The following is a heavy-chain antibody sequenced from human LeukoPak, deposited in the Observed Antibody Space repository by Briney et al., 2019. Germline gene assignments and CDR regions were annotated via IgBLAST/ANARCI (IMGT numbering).Heavy chain of an antibody. V-gene: IGHV4-39*07. CDR1: GGSISSSSTYC. Sequence: SETLSLTCTASGGSISSSSTYCCGWIPQPPGKGLERIATNYYGGTTYYAPPLTSRVTVSRDASKNQLSLQLSTLTAADTAVYYCAREGDSSGSLGAYGMDVWGQGTTVTVSS. CDR2: NYYGGTT. D-gene: IGHD3-10*01. CDR3: AREGDSSGSLGAYGMDV. J-gene: IGHJ6*02.